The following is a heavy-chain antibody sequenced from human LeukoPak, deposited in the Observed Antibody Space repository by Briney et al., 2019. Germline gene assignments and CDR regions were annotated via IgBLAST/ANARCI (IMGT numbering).Heavy chain of an antibody. Sequence: GGSLRLSCLASGFTFSNYAMNWVRQAPGKGLEWVSAISGDGDSTYYADSVRGRFIISRDTFKNTLFLQLKSLRAEDTAIYYCAKLEGSGWSGYMDAWGKGTTVIVS. V-gene: IGHV3-23*01. CDR1: GFTFSNYA. J-gene: IGHJ6*03. CDR2: ISGDGDST. CDR3: AKLEGSGWSGYMDA. D-gene: IGHD6-19*01.